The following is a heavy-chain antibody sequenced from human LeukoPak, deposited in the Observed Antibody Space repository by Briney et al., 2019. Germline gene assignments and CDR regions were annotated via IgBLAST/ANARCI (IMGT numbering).Heavy chain of an antibody. CDR3: ARQRGYCSGGSCYRTPHFDY. CDR2: IYYSGTT. V-gene: IGHV4-39*01. CDR1: GDSISSSTSYY. Sequence: SETLSLTCTVSGDSISSSTSYYWGWIRQPPGKGLEWIGSIYYSGTTYYNPSLKSRVTVSVDTSKNYFSLKLSSVTAAGTAVYYCARQRGYCSGGSCYRTPHFDYWGQGTLVTVSS. J-gene: IGHJ4*02. D-gene: IGHD2-15*01.